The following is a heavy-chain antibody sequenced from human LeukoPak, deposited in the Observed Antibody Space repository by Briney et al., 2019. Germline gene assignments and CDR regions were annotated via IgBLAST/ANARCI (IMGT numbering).Heavy chain of an antibody. CDR2: IYSSGSA. V-gene: IGHV4-39*01. CDR3: QSRYLEWLLEY. J-gene: IGHJ4*02. Sequence: SETLSLTCTDSGVSINSNNYYWGWIRQPPGKGLEWIGSIYSSGSAYYNPSLKSRVTISVDTSKNQFSLRLSSVTAADTAVYYCQSRYLEWLLEYWGQGTLVTVSS. D-gene: IGHD3-3*01. CDR1: GVSINSNNYY.